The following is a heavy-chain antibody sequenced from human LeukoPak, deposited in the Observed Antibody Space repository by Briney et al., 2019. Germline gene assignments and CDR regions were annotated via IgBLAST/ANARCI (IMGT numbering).Heavy chain of an antibody. D-gene: IGHD2-21*01. Sequence: SETLSLTCSVSGDSVSSAYYWGWIRQPPGKGLKWIATFYKSGSSYYNPSLKSRVTISADTSKNQFSLRLTAVTAADTAVYYCARGGVRGGGYWRNNWFDPWGQGTLVTVSS. J-gene: IGHJ5*02. CDR1: GDSVSSAYY. V-gene: IGHV4-38-2*02. CDR2: FYKSGSS. CDR3: ARGGVRGGGYWRNNWFDP.